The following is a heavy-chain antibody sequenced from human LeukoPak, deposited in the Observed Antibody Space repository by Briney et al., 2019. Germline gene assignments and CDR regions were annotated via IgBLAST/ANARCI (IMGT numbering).Heavy chain of an antibody. CDR3: ARRPRYCSGGSCYSYKTYYFDY. V-gene: IGHV4-34*01. J-gene: IGHJ4*02. CDR2: INHSGST. CDR1: GGSFSGYY. D-gene: IGHD2-15*01. Sequence: SETLSLTCAVYGGSFSGYYWSWIRQPPGKGLEWIGEINHSGSTNYNPSLKSRVTISVDTSKNQFSLKLSSVTAADTAVYYCARRPRYCSGGSCYSYKTYYFDYWGQGTLVTVSS.